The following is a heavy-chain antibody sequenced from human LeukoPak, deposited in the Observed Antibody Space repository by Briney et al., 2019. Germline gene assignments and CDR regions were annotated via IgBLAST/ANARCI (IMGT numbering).Heavy chain of an antibody. CDR3: ASYSGVWGSYRNPPFDY. J-gene: IGHJ4*02. D-gene: IGHD3-16*02. CDR1: GYTFTGYY. V-gene: IGHV1-2*02. Sequence: ASVKVSCKASGYTFTGYYMHWVRQAPGQRLEWMGWINPNSGGTNYAQKFQGRVTMTRDTSISTAYMELSRLRSDDTAVYYCASYSGVWGSYRNPPFDYWGQGTLVTVSS. CDR2: INPNSGGT.